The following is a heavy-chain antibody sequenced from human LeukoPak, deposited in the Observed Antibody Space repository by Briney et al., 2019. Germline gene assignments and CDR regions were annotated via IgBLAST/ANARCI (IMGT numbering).Heavy chain of an antibody. CDR3: ARSRKYRSLLVHHYYYYYYMDV. V-gene: IGHV4-34*01. Sequence: PSETLSLTCAVYGGSFSGYYWSWIRQPPGKGLEWIGEINHSGSTNYNPSLKSRVTISVDTSKNQFSLKLSSVTAADTAVYYCARSRKYRSLLVHHYYYYYYMDVWGKGTTVTVSS. D-gene: IGHD6-6*01. CDR1: GGSFSGYY. J-gene: IGHJ6*03. CDR2: INHSGST.